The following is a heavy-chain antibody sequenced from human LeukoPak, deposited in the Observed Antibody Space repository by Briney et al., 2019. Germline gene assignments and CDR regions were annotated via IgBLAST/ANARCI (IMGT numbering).Heavy chain of an antibody. CDR3: ARPRDEGYSYGSLDY. Sequence: PSETLSLTCTVSGGSISSSYYYWGWIRQPPGKGLEWIGSIYYSGSTDYNPTLKSRVTISVDTSKKQLSLKLRSVTAADTAVYYCARPRDEGYSYGSLDYWGQGTLVTVSS. CDR1: GGSISSSYYY. CDR2: IYYSGST. J-gene: IGHJ4*02. D-gene: IGHD5-18*01. V-gene: IGHV4-39*01.